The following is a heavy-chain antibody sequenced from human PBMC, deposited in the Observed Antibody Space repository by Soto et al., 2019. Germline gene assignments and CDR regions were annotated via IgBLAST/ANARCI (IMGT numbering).Heavy chain of an antibody. Sequence: PSETLSLTCTVSGGSISSSSYYWGWIRQPPGKGLEWIGSIYYSGSTYYNPSLKSRVTISVDTSKNQFSLKLSSVTAADTAVYYCARQASGWYFPWFDPWGQGTLVTVSS. D-gene: IGHD6-19*01. J-gene: IGHJ5*02. CDR3: ARQASGWYFPWFDP. V-gene: IGHV4-39*01. CDR1: GGSISSSSYY. CDR2: IYYSGST.